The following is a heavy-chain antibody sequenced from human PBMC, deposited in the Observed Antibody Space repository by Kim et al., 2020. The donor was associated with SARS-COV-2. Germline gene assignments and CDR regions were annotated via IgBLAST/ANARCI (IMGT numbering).Heavy chain of an antibody. CDR3: ARGGTYVSGSYSPFDY. D-gene: IGHD3-10*01. CDR1: GFTFSSYG. CDR2: IWYDGSSK. V-gene: IGHV3-33*01. Sequence: GGSLRLSCTASGFTFSSYGMHWVRQAPGKGLEWVAVIWYDGSSKYYADSVKGRFTISRDNSKNTLYLQMNSLRAEDTAVYYCARGGTYVSGSYSPFDYWGQGTLVTVSS. J-gene: IGHJ4*02.